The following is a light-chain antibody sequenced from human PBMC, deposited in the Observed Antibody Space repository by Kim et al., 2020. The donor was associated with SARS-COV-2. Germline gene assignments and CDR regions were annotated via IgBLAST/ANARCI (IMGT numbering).Light chain of an antibody. CDR2: DVS. Sequence: SITISCTGTSSDVGGYNYVSWYQQHPGKAPKLMIYDVSNRPSGVSNRFSGSKSGSTASLTISGLQAEDEADYYCSSYTSSSTLWVFGGGTQLTVL. J-gene: IGLJ3*02. CDR3: SSYTSSSTLWV. V-gene: IGLV2-14*03. CDR1: SSDVGGYNY.